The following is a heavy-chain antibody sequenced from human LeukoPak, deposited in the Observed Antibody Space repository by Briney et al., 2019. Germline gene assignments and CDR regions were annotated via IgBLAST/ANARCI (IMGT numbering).Heavy chain of an antibody. J-gene: IGHJ4*01. Sequence: GGSLRLSCAASGFTFSSYGMHWVRQAPGKGLEWVAVISYDGSNKYYADSVKGRFTISRDNSKNTLYLQINSLRAEDTAVYYCARAGPYGSGSYCAYWGHGTLVTVSS. CDR1: GFTFSSYG. V-gene: IGHV3-30*03. D-gene: IGHD3-10*01. CDR2: ISYDGSNK. CDR3: ARAGPYGSGSYCAY.